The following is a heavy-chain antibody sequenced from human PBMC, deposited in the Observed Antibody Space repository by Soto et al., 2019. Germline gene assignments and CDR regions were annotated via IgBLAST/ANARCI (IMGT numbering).Heavy chain of an antibody. CDR3: ARDWGTYYYDSSGYGSNWFDP. Sequence: ASVKVSCKASGYTFTSYGISWVRQAPGQGLEWMGWISAYNGNTNYAQKLQGRVTMTTDTSTSTAYMELRSLRPDDTAVYYCARDWGTYYYDSSGYGSNWFDPWGQGTLVTVSS. V-gene: IGHV1-18*01. D-gene: IGHD3-22*01. J-gene: IGHJ5*02. CDR1: GYTFTSYG. CDR2: ISAYNGNT.